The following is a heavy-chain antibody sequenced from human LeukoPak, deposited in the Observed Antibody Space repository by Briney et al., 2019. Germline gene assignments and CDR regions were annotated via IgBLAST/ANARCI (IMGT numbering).Heavy chain of an antibody. J-gene: IGHJ4*02. D-gene: IGHD1-26*01. CDR3: AKDRGSRATTFDC. Sequence: GGSLRLSCAASGFTFSSYSMNWVRQAPGKGLEWVSSISSSSSYIYYADSVKGRFTISRDNAKNSLYLQMNSLRAEDTAVYYCAKDRGSRATTFDCWGQGPLVSVSS. CDR2: ISSSSSYI. CDR1: GFTFSSYS. V-gene: IGHV3-21*01.